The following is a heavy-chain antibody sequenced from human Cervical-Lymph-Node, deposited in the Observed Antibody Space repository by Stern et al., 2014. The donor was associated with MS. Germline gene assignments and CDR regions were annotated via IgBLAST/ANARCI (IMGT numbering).Heavy chain of an antibody. J-gene: IGHJ6*02. V-gene: IGHV1-69*01. D-gene: IGHD3-3*01. Sequence: VHLVESGAEVKKPGSSVKVSCKTSGGTFSNSAFSWIRQAPGQGLEWMGGIIPIFGTAAYAQKFQGRVTITAHESTNTAYMDLSSLGSEDTAIYYCARSAGYYSAMDVWGQGTTVTVSS. CDR2: IIPIFGTA. CDR3: ARSAGYYSAMDV. CDR1: GGTFSNSA.